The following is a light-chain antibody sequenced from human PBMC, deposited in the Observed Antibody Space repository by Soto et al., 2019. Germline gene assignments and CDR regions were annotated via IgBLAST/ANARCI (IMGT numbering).Light chain of an antibody. CDR3: QQYFASPLT. CDR2: GVS. CDR1: QSVSSNY. Sequence: VLTQSPGTLSLYPGESATLSCRASQSVSSNYLAWYQQKPGQAPRLLIYGVSTRATGIPDRFSGSGSGTDFSLTIRRLEPEDFALYYCQQYFASPLTFGGGTKV. J-gene: IGKJ4*01. V-gene: IGKV3-20*01.